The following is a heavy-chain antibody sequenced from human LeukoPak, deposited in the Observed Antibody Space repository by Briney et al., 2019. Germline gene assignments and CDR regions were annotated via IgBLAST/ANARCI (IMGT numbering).Heavy chain of an antibody. Sequence: SETLSLTCTVSGGSMCHYFWSWIRQSPGKGLEWIGEINHSGSTNHNPPPKSRVTIPVDTSKNQFSLKLSSVTAADTAVYYCARGYCSGGSCSTPGPMDVWGKGTTVTVSS. D-gene: IGHD2-15*01. CDR1: GGSMCHYF. CDR3: ARGYCSGGSCSTPGPMDV. V-gene: IGHV4-34*01. J-gene: IGHJ6*03. CDR2: INHSGST.